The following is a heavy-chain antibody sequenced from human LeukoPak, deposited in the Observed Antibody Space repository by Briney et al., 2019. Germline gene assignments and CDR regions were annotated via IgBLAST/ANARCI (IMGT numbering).Heavy chain of an antibody. D-gene: IGHD6-6*01. CDR2: IYYSGST. V-gene: IGHV4-59*11. Sequence: SETLSLTCTVSGGSISSHYWSWIRQPPGKGLEWIGYIYYSGSTNYNPSLKSRVTISVDTSKNQFSLKLSSVTAADTAVYYCASSFRPGSSAFYYYYYYMDVWGKGTTVTVSS. CDR1: GGSISSHY. J-gene: IGHJ6*03. CDR3: ASSFRPGSSAFYYYYYYMDV.